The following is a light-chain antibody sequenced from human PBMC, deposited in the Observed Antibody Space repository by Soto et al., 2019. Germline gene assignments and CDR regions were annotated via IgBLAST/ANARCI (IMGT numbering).Light chain of an antibody. CDR2: WAS. Sequence: DIVMTQSPDSLAVSLGERATINCKSSRSILYSSNNENFLAWYQQKPGQSPKLLIYWASTRESGVPDRFSGSASGTDFTLTISSLKAEDVAVYYCQQYYTTPPTFGQGTKVEIK. J-gene: IGKJ1*01. CDR3: QQYYTTPPT. CDR1: RSILYSSNNENF. V-gene: IGKV4-1*01.